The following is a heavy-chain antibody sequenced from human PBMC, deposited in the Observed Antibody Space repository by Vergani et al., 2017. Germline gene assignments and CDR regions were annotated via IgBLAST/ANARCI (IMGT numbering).Heavy chain of an antibody. J-gene: IGHJ6*02. CDR1: GCILTELS. V-gene: IGHV1-24*01. CDR2: SDPEDGET. D-gene: IGHD4-17*01. CDR3: ATPQTVNTGGMEV. Sequence: QVQLIQSGAEVKKPGASVKVSCKVSGCILTELSMHWVRQAPGKGLEWMGGSDPEDGETIYAQKFQGRVTMTEDTFTDTAYMELSSLNSEDKDVYFCATPQTVNTGGMEVWGQGTTVIVSS.